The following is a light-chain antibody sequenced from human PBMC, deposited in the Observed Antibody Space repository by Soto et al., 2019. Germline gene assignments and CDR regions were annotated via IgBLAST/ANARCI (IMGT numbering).Light chain of an antibody. Sequence: DLQMTQSPSSLSASVGDRVTITCRASQSISNYLDWYQVKPGKAPKLLIYAASSLQSGVPSRFSGSGSGTDFTLTITSLQAEDFATYYCHQNYNVPPWTFGQGTKVEIK. CDR3: HQNYNVPPWT. CDR2: AAS. J-gene: IGKJ1*01. V-gene: IGKV1-39*01. CDR1: QSISNY.